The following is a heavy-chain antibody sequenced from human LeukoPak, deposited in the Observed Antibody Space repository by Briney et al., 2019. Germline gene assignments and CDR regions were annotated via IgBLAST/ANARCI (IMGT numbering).Heavy chain of an antibody. D-gene: IGHD3-10*01. CDR2: IYYSGTT. CDR1: GGSVSSYY. CDR3: ARRTGTYFDS. V-gene: IGHV4-59*02. J-gene: IGHJ4*02. Sequence: SETLSLTCTVSGGSVSSYYWSWIRQPPGKGLEWIGYIYYSGTTNYNPSLKSRLTISVDTSKNQFSLKLTSVTAADTAVYYCARRTGTYFDSWGQGTLVTVSS.